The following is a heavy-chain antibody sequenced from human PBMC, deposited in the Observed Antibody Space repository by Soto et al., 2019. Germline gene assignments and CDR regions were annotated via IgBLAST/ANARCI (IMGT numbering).Heavy chain of an antibody. Sequence: GGSLRLSCAASGFTFRIYSMHWVRQSPGKGLEWVAVMWYDGTNKYYGESVKGRFTISRDNSENTLYLQMNSLRVEDTAVYYCARDANFGTKGGSFDIWGHGTLVTVSS. CDR1: GFTFRIYS. CDR3: ARDANFGTKGGSFDI. CDR2: MWYDGTNK. D-gene: IGHD3-3*01. V-gene: IGHV3-33*01. J-gene: IGHJ3*02.